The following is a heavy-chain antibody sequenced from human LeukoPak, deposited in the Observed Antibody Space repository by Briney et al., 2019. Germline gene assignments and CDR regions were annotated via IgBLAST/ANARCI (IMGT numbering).Heavy chain of an antibody. CDR2: ISYDGSNK. Sequence: YPGGSLRLSCAASGFTFSSYGMHWVRQAPGKGLEWVAVISYDGSNKYYADSVKGRFTISRDNSMNTLHLQMNSLRAEDTAVYYCARDSRQWELLLNYYYGMDVWGQGTTVTVSS. CDR1: GFTFSSYG. V-gene: IGHV3-30*03. D-gene: IGHD1-26*01. CDR3: ARDSRQWELLLNYYYGMDV. J-gene: IGHJ6*02.